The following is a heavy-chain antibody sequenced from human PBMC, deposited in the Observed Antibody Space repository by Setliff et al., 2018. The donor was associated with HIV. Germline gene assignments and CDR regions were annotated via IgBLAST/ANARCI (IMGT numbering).Heavy chain of an antibody. V-gene: IGHV1-46*01. CDR2: INPSGGST. CDR3: ARAPKRVYYYGSGTYLHDASDI. J-gene: IGHJ3*02. D-gene: IGHD3-10*01. CDR1: GYTFTRYF. Sequence: ASVKVSCKASGYTFTRYFMHCVRQAPGQGLEWLGMINPSGGSTWYAQKFQGRVTMTGDTSTNTLYMELSSLRSEDTAVYYCARAPKRVYYYGSGTYLHDASDIWGQGTMVTVSS.